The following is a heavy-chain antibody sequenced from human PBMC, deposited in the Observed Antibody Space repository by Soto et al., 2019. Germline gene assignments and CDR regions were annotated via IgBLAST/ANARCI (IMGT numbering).Heavy chain of an antibody. Sequence: QVQLVESGGGIVQPGNSLRLSCAASGFPFSTYGMQWFRRAPDKGLEWGAVVSGAGEAEYYADSVKGRFTISRDNSGDTLSLQMNSLRPEDTAVYYCVKEATVKAAPHFDSWGQGTLVTVST. CDR3: VKEATVKAAPHFDS. J-gene: IGHJ4*02. V-gene: IGHV3-30*18. D-gene: IGHD4-4*01. CDR1: GFPFSTYG. CDR2: VSGAGEAE.